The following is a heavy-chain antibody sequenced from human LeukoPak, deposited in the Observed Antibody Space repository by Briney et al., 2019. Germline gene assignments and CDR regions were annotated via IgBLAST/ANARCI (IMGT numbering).Heavy chain of an antibody. V-gene: IGHV3-30*03. Sequence: PGGSLRLSCAASGFTFSSYDMHWVRQAPGKGLEWVAVISYDGSNKYYADSVKGRFTISRDNSKNTLYLQMNSLRAEDTAVYYCARCSSTSCSDFDYWGQGTLVTVSS. J-gene: IGHJ4*02. CDR2: ISYDGSNK. CDR1: GFTFSSYD. D-gene: IGHD2-2*01. CDR3: ARCSSTSCSDFDY.